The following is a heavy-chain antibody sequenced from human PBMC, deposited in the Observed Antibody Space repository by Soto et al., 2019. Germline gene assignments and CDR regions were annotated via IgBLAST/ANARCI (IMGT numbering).Heavy chain of an antibody. CDR1: GDSFNDYY. CDR3: ARESGGATATLDYYYFYMVV. CDR2: INPPGGGT. V-gene: IGHV1-2*02. D-gene: IGHD5-12*01. Sequence: VQLAQSGAEVKKPGASVKVSCKTSGDSFNDYYIHWVRQAPGQGLAWMGWINPPGGGTKYAQESQGRVTVTRDTSIRTVYMELSSLIADDTAVYYCARESGGATATLDYYYFYMVVWGKGATVTVSS. J-gene: IGHJ6*03.